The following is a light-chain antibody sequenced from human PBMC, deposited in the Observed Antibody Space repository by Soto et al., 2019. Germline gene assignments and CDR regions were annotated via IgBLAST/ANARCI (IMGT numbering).Light chain of an antibody. V-gene: IGKV1-5*03. CDR1: QSISSW. CDR2: KAS. J-gene: IGKJ2*01. CDR3: QQYESFSQT. Sequence: IQMTQSPSSLSASVGDRVTITCRASQSISSWLAWYQQKPGKAPKLLIYKASSLESGVPSRFSGSGSGTEFTLTISSLQPDDFATYYCQQYESFSQTFGQGTKVDIK.